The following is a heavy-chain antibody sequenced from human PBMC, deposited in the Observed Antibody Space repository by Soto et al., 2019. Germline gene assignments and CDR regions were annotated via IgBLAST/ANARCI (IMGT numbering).Heavy chain of an antibody. V-gene: IGHV4-59*08. CDR2: IYYSGST. D-gene: IGHD3-10*01. J-gene: IGHJ5*02. CDR1: SGSISSYS. CDR3: ARLLWSRGDWFDP. Sequence: SETLSLNCTISSGSISSYSWSWIRQPPGKGLEWIGYIYYSGSTNYNPSLKSRVTISVDTSKNQFSLKLSSVTAADTAVYYCARLLWSRGDWFDPWGQGTLVTVS.